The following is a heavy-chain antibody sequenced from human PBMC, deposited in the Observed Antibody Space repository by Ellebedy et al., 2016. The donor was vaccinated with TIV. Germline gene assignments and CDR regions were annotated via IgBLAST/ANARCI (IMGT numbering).Heavy chain of an antibody. D-gene: IGHD3-3*01. CDR1: GFTVSDGY. CDR2: IYRGAST. V-gene: IGHV3-66*01. CDR3: ARVVNYNFWSGAVGYFDL. Sequence: GESLKISCAASGFTVSDGYMSWVRQAPGQGLEWVSAIYRGASTYYAASVKGRFTISRDNSKNTLYLQMSSLRAEDTAVYYCARVVNYNFWSGAVGYFDLWGRGTLVTVSS. J-gene: IGHJ2*01.